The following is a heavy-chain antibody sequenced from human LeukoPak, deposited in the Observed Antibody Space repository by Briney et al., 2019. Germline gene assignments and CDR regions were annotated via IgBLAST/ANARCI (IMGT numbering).Heavy chain of an antibody. CDR2: ISSSGRTF. Sequence: GGSLRLSCAASGFTFSSYEMNWVRQAPGKGLEWVSYISSSGRTFYYADSVKGRFTISRDNGKNSLYLQMNSLRVEDTAVYYCARYCSSTSCYLAHAFDIWGQGTMVTVSS. D-gene: IGHD2-2*01. CDR1: GFTFSSYE. J-gene: IGHJ3*02. CDR3: ARYCSSTSCYLAHAFDI. V-gene: IGHV3-48*03.